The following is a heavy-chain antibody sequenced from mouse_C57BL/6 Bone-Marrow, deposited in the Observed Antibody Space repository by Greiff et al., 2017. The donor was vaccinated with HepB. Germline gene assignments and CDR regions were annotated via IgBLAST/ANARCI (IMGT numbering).Heavy chain of an antibody. CDR3: ASGGYRYAMDY. Sequence: DVMLVESGGGLVKPGGSLKLSCAASGFTFSDYGMHWVRQAPEKGLEWVAYISSGSSTIYYADTVKGRFTISRDNAKNTLFLQMTSLRSEDTAMYYCASGGYRYAMDYWGQGTSVTVSS. CDR2: ISSGSSTI. D-gene: IGHD2-2*01. J-gene: IGHJ4*01. CDR1: GFTFSDYG. V-gene: IGHV5-17*01.